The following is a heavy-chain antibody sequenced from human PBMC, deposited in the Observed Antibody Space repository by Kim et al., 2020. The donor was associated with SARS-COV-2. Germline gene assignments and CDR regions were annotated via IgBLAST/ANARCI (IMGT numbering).Heavy chain of an antibody. CDR3: ARDWYYYDSSGYSY. V-gene: IGHV3-48*03. J-gene: IGHJ4*02. Sequence: GGSLRLSCAASGFTFSSYEMNWVRQAPGKGLEWVSYISSSGSTIYYADSVKGRFTISRDNAKNSLYLQMNSLRAEDTAVYYCARDWYYYDSSGYSYWGQGTLVTVSS. CDR1: GFTFSSYE. CDR2: ISSSGSTI. D-gene: IGHD3-22*01.